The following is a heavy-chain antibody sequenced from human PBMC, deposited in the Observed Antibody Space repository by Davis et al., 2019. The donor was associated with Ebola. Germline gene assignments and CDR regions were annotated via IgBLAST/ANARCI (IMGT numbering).Heavy chain of an antibody. CDR3: ARGHTYGRWDDRFDP. V-gene: IGHV1-2*06. Sequence: ASVKVSCKASGYTFTAYYMHWVRQAPGQGLEWVGRINPNFGGTIYAQKFQGRVTMTIDTSINTAYMELDRLKSDDTALYYCARGHTYGRWDDRFDPWGQGTLVTVSS. D-gene: IGHD5-18*01. J-gene: IGHJ5*02. CDR2: INPNFGGT. CDR1: GYTFTAYY.